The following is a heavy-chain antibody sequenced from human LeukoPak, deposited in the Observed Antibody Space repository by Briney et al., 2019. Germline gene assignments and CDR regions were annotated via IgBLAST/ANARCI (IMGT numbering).Heavy chain of an antibody. V-gene: IGHV3-23*01. CDR2: ISGSGGST. D-gene: IGHD3-3*01. Sequence: GRSLRLSCAASGFTFSSYGMHWVRQAPGKGLEWVSAISGSGGSTYYADSVKGRFTISRDNSKNTLYLQMNSLRAEDTAVYYCAKDWRFRSQIDYWGQGTLVTVSS. J-gene: IGHJ4*02. CDR1: GFTFSSYG. CDR3: AKDWRFRSQIDY.